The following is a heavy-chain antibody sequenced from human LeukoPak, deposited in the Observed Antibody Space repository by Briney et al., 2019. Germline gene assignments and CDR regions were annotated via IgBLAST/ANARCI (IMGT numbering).Heavy chain of an antibody. D-gene: IGHD2-2*01. V-gene: IGHV3-23*01. J-gene: IGHJ6*02. CDR3: AKDQKLIVVVPAAKTYGMDV. CDR1: GFTFGSYA. Sequence: PGASLRLSCAASGFTFGSYAMSWVRQAPGKGLEWVSAISGSGGSTYYADSVKGRFTISRDNSKNTLYLQMNSLRAEDTAVYYCAKDQKLIVVVPAAKTYGMDVWGQGTTVTVSS. CDR2: ISGSGGST.